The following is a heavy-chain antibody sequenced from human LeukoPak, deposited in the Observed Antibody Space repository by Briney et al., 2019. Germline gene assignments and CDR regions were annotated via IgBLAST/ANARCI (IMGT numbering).Heavy chain of an antibody. CDR3: ARDSYYDSSGYYRDY. V-gene: IGHV1-2*06. CDR1: GYTFTGYY. Sequence: ASVKVSCKASGYTFTGYYMHWVRQAPGQGLEWMGRINPNSGGTNYAQKFQGRVTMTRDTSISTAYMELSRLRSDDTAVYYCARDSYYDSSGYYRDYRGQGTLVTVSS. D-gene: IGHD3-22*01. J-gene: IGHJ4*02. CDR2: INPNSGGT.